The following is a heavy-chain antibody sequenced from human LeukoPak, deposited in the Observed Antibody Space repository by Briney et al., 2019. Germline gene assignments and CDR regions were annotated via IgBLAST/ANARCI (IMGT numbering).Heavy chain of an antibody. D-gene: IGHD1-26*01. CDR2: IKQDGSEM. CDR1: GFTFSSYW. J-gene: IGHJ4*02. V-gene: IGHV3-7*01. Sequence: GGSLRLSCAASGFTFSSYWMSWVRQAPGKGPEWVANIKQDGSEMYYVDSVKGRFTISRDNAKNSLYLQMNSLRDEDTALYYCARDKVVGATFLDYWGQGTLVTVSS. CDR3: ARDKVVGATFLDY.